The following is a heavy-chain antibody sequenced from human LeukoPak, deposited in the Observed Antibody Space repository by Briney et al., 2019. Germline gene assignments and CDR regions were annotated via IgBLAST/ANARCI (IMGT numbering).Heavy chain of an antibody. Sequence: GGSLRLSCAASGFTFSSYGMSWVRQAPGKGLEWVSAISGSGGSTYYADSVKGRFTISRDNSKNTLYLQMNSLKTEDTAVYYCTTETGKWLRLLARESRYYYHYYMDVWGKGTTVIISS. CDR1: GFTFSSYG. CDR2: ISGSGGST. D-gene: IGHD5-12*01. J-gene: IGHJ6*03. V-gene: IGHV3-23*01. CDR3: TTETGKWLRLLARESRYYYHYYMDV.